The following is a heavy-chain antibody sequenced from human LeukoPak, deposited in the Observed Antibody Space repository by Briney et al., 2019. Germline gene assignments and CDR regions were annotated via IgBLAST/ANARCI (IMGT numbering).Heavy chain of an antibody. CDR2: ISSNGGST. V-gene: IGHV3-64D*06. J-gene: IGHJ3*02. CDR3: VKLRSYLIGDAFDI. D-gene: IGHD2/OR15-2a*01. CDR1: GFTFSSYA. Sequence: RGCLRLSCSASGFTFSSYAMHWVRQAPGRGLEYVSAISSNGGSTYYADSVKGRFTISRENSKNTLYLQMSSLRAEDTAVYYCVKLRSYLIGDAFDIWGKGTMVTVSS.